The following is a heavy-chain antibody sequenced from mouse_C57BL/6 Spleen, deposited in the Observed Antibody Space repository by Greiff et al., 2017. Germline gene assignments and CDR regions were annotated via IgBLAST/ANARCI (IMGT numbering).Heavy chain of an antibody. CDR2: IYPSDSET. V-gene: IGHV1-61*01. CDR3: ALSYYGSRAWFAY. Sequence: QVQLQQPGAELVRPGSSVKLSCKASGYTFTSYWMDWVKQRPGQGLEWIGNIYPSDSETHYNQKFKDKATLTVDKSSSTAYMQLSSLTSEDSAVYDCALSYYGSRAWFAYWGKATLVTVSA. CDR1: GYTFTSYW. D-gene: IGHD1-1*01. J-gene: IGHJ3*01.